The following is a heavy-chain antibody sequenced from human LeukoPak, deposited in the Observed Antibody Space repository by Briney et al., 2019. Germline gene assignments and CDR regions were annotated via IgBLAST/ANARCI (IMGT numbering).Heavy chain of an antibody. CDR2: IYYSGST. J-gene: IGHJ4*02. V-gene: IGHV4-39*01. Sequence: TSETLSLTCTVSGGSISSSSYYWGWIRQPPGKGLEWIGTIYYSGSTYYNPSLKSRVTISVDTSKNQFSLKLSSVTAADTAVYYCARWGNVAAAIGLEKYYFDYWGQGTLVTVSS. CDR1: GGSISSSSYY. CDR3: ARWGNVAAAIGLEKYYFDY. D-gene: IGHD2-2*02.